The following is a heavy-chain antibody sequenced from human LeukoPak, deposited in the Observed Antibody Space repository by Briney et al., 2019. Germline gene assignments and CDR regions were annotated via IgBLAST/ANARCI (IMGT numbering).Heavy chain of an antibody. CDR2: ISGSGGSI. V-gene: IGHV3-23*01. CDR3: ARCRTTVTAMPGY. J-gene: IGHJ4*02. CDR1: GFTFSNYA. D-gene: IGHD4-17*01. Sequence: GGSPRLSCAASGFTFSNYAVSWVRQAPGKGLEWVSAISGSGGSIYYADSVKGRSTISRDNSKNTLYLQMNSLRAEDTAVYYCARCRTTVTAMPGYWGQGTLVTVSS.